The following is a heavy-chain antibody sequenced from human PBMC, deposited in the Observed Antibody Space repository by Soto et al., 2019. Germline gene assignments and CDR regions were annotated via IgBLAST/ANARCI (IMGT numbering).Heavy chain of an antibody. CDR3: AHPRGYGVFDAYDI. J-gene: IGHJ3*02. Sequence: GGSLRLSCAGSGFTFSTYAMSWVRQAPGKGLEWVSAISASYSTYYADSVKGRFTISRDNSMNALYLQMNSLRIEDTAVYYCAHPRGYGVFDAYDIWGQGTMVTVSS. CDR2: ISASYST. D-gene: IGHD4-17*01. V-gene: IGHV3-23*01. CDR1: GFTFSTYA.